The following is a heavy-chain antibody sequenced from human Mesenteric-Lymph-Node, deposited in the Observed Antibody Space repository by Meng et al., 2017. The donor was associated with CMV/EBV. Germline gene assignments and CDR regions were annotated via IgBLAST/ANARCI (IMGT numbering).Heavy chain of an antibody. V-gene: IGHV1-8*01. D-gene: IGHD6-13*01. CDR1: GYTFTSYD. CDR2: MNPNSGNT. J-gene: IGHJ5*02. Sequence: GESLKISCKASGYTFTSYDINWVRQATGQGLEWMGWMNPNSGNTGYAQKFQGRVTMTRNTSISTAYMELSSLRSEDTAVYYCARGFRFIAAAGTSYWFDPWGQGTLVTVSS. CDR3: ARGFRFIAAAGTSYWFDP.